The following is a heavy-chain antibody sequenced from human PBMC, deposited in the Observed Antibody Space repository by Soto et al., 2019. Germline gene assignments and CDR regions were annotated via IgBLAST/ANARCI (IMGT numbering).Heavy chain of an antibody. CDR2: IIPIFGSA. CDR3: ARDPEMGSIAALVGYYFDY. J-gene: IGHJ4*02. Sequence: QVQLVQSGAEVKKPGSSVKVSCKASGGTFSSYAISWVRQAPGQGLEWMGGIIPIFGSANYAQKFQGRVTITGVEHTSTAYMELSSLRSEDTAVYYCARDPEMGSIAALVGYYFDYWGQGTLVTVSS. V-gene: IGHV1-69*01. D-gene: IGHD6-6*01. CDR1: GGTFSSYA.